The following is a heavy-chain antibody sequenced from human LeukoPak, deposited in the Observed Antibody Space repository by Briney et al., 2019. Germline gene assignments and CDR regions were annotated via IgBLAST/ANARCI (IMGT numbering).Heavy chain of an antibody. CDR2: IYHSGST. CDR1: GGSISSGGYS. CDR3: ARADDEDFGEYDY. V-gene: IGHV4-30-2*01. D-gene: IGHD3-3*01. Sequence: SETLSLTCAVSGGSISSGGYSWSWIRQPPGKGLEWIGYIYHSGSTYYNPSLKSRVTISVDRSKNQFSLKLSSVTAADTAVYYCARADDEDFGEYDYWGQGTLVTVSS. J-gene: IGHJ4*02.